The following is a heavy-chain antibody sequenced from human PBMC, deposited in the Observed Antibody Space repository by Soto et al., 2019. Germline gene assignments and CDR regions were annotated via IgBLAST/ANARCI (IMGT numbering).Heavy chain of an antibody. CDR3: SRGILV. Sequence: QVQLQESGPGLVKPSQTLSLTCTVSGGSINSGGYCWSWIRQHPGKGLDWIGCTSYGGSTSYNPSPKSRVTISVATAKNQFSLKLTSVTAADTAGYYCSRGILVWGQGALITVSS. CDR1: GGSINSGGYC. J-gene: IGHJ4*02. V-gene: IGHV4-31*03. D-gene: IGHD5-18*01. CDR2: TSYGGST.